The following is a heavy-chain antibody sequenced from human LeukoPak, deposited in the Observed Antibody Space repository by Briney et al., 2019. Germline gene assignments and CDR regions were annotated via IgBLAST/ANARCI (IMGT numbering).Heavy chain of an antibody. CDR1: GFTFSNYG. V-gene: IGHV3-30*02. CDR2: ISFDGSQK. J-gene: IGHJ3*02. Sequence: GGSLRLSCAASGFTFSNYGMHWVRQAPGKGLEWVALISFDGSQKYYADSVKGRFTISRDNSKNTLYLQMNSLRAEDTAVYYCGSLAVGAYDAFDIWGQGTMVTVSS. D-gene: IGHD1-26*01. CDR3: GSLAVGAYDAFDI.